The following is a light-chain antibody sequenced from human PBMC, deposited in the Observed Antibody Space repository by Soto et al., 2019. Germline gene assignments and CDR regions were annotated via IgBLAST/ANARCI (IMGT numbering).Light chain of an antibody. J-gene: IGKJ1*01. V-gene: IGKV3-20*01. CDR2: GAS. CDR3: QQYGSSGT. Sequence: EIVLTQSPATLSSSPGETATLSCRASQSVSNNYLAWYQQKPGQAPRLLIYGASNRATGIPDRFSGSGSGTDFTLTISRLEPEDFAVYYCQQYGSSGTVGQGTKVDSK. CDR1: QSVSNNY.